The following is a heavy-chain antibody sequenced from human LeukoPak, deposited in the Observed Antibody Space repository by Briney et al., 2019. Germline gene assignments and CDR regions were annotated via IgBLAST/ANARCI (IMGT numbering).Heavy chain of an antibody. V-gene: IGHV3-30*18. Sequence: GGSLRLSCAASGFTFSSYGMHWVRQAPGKGLEWVAVMSYDGSNKYYADSVKGRFTISRDNSKNTLYLQMNSLRAEDTAVYYCAKDLTRIAAAGTSDYRGQGTLVTVSS. CDR3: AKDLTRIAAAGTSDY. CDR1: GFTFSSYG. D-gene: IGHD6-13*01. CDR2: MSYDGSNK. J-gene: IGHJ4*02.